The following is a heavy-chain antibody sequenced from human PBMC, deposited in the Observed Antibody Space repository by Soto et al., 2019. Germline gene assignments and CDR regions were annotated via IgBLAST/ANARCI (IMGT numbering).Heavy chain of an antibody. CDR1: GYTFTSDD. V-gene: IGHV1-8*01. Sequence: QVQLVQSGAEVKKPGASVKVSCKDSGYTFTSDDINWVRHATGQGLEWMGWMNPNSGNTGYAQKFQGRVTMTRNTSISTAYMELSSLRSEDTAVYYCARDGYCSSTSCYYYYYMDVWGKGTTVTVSS. D-gene: IGHD2-2*01. CDR2: MNPNSGNT. J-gene: IGHJ6*03. CDR3: ARDGYCSSTSCYYYYYMDV.